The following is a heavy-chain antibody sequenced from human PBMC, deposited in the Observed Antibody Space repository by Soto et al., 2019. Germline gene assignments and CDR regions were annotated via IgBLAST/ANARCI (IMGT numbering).Heavy chain of an antibody. CDR2: IWYDGSNT. Sequence: QVHLVESGGGVVQPGRSLRLSCAASGFTFSSYGMHWVRQAPGKGLEWVGVIWYDGSNTYYADSVKGRFTIARDNSKDTLYLQMNSLRVEDTAVYHCARDFSMVVVALGYWGQGTLVTVSS. CDR3: ARDFSMVVVALGY. J-gene: IGHJ4*02. V-gene: IGHV3-33*01. D-gene: IGHD3-22*01. CDR1: GFTFSSYG.